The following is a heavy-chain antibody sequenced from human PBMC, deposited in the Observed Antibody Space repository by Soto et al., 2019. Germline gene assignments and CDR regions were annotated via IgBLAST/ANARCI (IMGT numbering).Heavy chain of an antibody. CDR2: IIPIFGTA. CDR1: WRTFSSYA. CDR3: ARRPLAYGGGDCQDWYFEL. Sequence: GVSVKVSCKASWRTFSSYAISRVRHAPGQALEWMGVIIPIFGTANYAQKFQGRVTITADKSTSTAYMELSSLRSEDTAVYYCARRPLAYGGGDCQDWYFELWGRGPLFTVSS. V-gene: IGHV1-69*06. D-gene: IGHD2-21*02. J-gene: IGHJ2*01.